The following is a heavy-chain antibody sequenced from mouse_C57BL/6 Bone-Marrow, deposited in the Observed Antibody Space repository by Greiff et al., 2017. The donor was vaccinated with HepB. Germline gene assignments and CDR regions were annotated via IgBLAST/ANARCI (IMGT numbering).Heavy chain of an antibody. CDR3: TRDDGYLDWYFDV. V-gene: IGHV1-5*01. CDR1: GYTFTSYW. CDR2: IYPGNSDT. Sequence: VQLQQSGTVLARPGASVKMSCKTSGYTFTSYWLHWVKQRPGQGLEWIGAIYPGNSDTSYNQKFKGKAKLTAVTSASTAYMALSSLTNEDSAVYYCTRDDGYLDWYFDVWGTGTTVTVSS. D-gene: IGHD2-3*01. J-gene: IGHJ1*03.